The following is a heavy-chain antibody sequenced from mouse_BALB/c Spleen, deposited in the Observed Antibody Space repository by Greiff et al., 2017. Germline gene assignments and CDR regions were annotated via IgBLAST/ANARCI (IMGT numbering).Heavy chain of an antibody. Sequence: DVMLVESGGGLVQPGGSLRLSCATSGFTFTDYYMSWVRQPPGKALEWLGFIRNKANGYTTEYSASVKGRFTISRDNSQSILYLQMNTLRAEDSATYYCAKGRGFMDYWGQGTSVTVSS. V-gene: IGHV7-3*02. CDR1: GFTFTDYY. CDR2: IRNKANGYTT. CDR3: AKGRGFMDY. D-gene: IGHD3-1*01. J-gene: IGHJ4*01.